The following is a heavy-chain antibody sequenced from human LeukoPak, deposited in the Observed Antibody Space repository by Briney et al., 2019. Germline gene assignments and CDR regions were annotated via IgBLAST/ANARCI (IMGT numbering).Heavy chain of an antibody. Sequence: SVKVSCKASGGTFSSYAISWVRQAPGQGLEWMGGIIPIFGTANYAQKFQGRVTITADKSTSTAYMEPSSLRSEDTAVYYCARLRREEMAYYFDYWGQGTPVTVSS. CDR1: GGTFSSYA. J-gene: IGHJ4*02. CDR3: ARLRREEMAYYFDY. CDR2: IIPIFGTA. V-gene: IGHV1-69*06. D-gene: IGHD5-24*01.